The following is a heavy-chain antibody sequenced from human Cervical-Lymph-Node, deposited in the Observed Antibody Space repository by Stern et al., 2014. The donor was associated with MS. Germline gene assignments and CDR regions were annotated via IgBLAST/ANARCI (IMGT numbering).Heavy chain of an antibody. D-gene: IGHD3-10*01. J-gene: IGHJ3*02. Sequence: VQLVPSGAEVGKPGSSVKVSCKASGGTFSSYNFIWVRQAPGQGLEWMGGVLPVYGIPNYAQKFQGRVTITADESTSTTYLELSSLRSEDTAVYYCAREPPPYYGSGRGDTFDIWGQGTMVTVSS. CDR2: VLPVYGIP. CDR1: GGTFSSYN. CDR3: AREPPPYYGSGRGDTFDI. V-gene: IGHV1-69*01.